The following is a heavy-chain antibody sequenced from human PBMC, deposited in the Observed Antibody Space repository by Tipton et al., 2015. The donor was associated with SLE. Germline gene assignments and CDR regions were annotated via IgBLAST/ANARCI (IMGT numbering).Heavy chain of an antibody. CDR2: IYTSGNT. Sequence: TLSLTCTVSGGSISSPSHYWSWVRQPAEKGLAWIGHIYTSGNTNYTPSLKSRVSMSIDTSKNQLSLRLSSVSAADTAVYYCARENVAADGALDVWGQGTMVTVSS. V-gene: IGHV4-61*09. J-gene: IGHJ3*01. D-gene: IGHD6-13*01. CDR1: GGSISSPSHY. CDR3: ARENVAADGALDV.